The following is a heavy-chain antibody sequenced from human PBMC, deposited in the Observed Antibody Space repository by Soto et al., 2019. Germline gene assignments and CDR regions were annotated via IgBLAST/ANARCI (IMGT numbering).Heavy chain of an antibody. CDR3: AHGRGGVASF. Sequence: QITLNESGPTLVKPTQTLTLTCTFSGFSLSTRDVGVGWIRQPPGEALEWLGVVYWDDSKTYSPSLESRLTITKDPPKTQVVLRMTKMDPVETATYYGAHGRGGVASFWGQGTLVTVSS. V-gene: IGHV2-5*02. CDR2: VYWDDSK. J-gene: IGHJ4*02. CDR1: GFSLSTRDVG. D-gene: IGHD2-2*01.